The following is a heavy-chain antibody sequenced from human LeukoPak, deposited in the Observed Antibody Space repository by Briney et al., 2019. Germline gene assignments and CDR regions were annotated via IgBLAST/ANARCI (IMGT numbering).Heavy chain of an antibody. CDR3: ARVAKERVGGVYYFDY. J-gene: IGHJ4*02. CDR2: IRSSSSYI. V-gene: IGHV3-21*01. D-gene: IGHD1-1*01. Sequence: PGRSLRLSCAASGFTFSSYTMNWVRQAPGKGLEWVSSIRSSSSYIYYAVSVKGRFTISRENAKNSLYLQMNSLRAGDTAVYYCARVAKERVGGVYYFDYWGQGTLVTVSS. CDR1: GFTFSSYT.